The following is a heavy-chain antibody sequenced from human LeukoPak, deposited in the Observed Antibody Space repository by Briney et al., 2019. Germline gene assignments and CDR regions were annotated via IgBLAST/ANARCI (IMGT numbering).Heavy chain of an antibody. D-gene: IGHD2-21*01. Sequence: SQTLSLTCTVSGGSITGHHWTWIRQPPGTGLEWVGYFYDSGDFNYNPSLKSRVTISMDMSNNQFSLRMSSVTAADTAMYYCARLLRPGGRKGDCFDIWGQGTMVTVSS. V-gene: IGHV4-59*08. CDR3: ARLLRPGGRKGDCFDI. J-gene: IGHJ3*02. CDR1: GGSITGHH. CDR2: FYDSGDF.